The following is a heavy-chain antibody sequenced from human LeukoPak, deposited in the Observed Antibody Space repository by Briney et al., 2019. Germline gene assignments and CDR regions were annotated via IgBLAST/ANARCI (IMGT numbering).Heavy chain of an antibody. Sequence: GGSLRLSCAASGFTFSSYWMSWVRQAPGKGLEWVANIKRDGSEKYYVDSVKGRFTISRDNAKNSLYLQMNSLRAEDTAVYYCARDHRGITMVRGARIKLYYFDYWGQGTLVTVSS. CDR1: GFTFSSYW. CDR3: ARDHRGITMVRGARIKLYYFDY. D-gene: IGHD3-10*01. J-gene: IGHJ4*02. CDR2: IKRDGSEK. V-gene: IGHV3-7*03.